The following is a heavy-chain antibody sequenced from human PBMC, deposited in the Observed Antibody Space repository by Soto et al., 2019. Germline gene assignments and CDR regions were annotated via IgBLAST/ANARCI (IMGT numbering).Heavy chain of an antibody. J-gene: IGHJ6*02. CDR3: ARGHYGLEV. V-gene: IGHV3-11*01. CDR2: TTPSGGDT. CDR1: GFTFSEHY. Sequence: QAQLVESGGGLVKPGGSPRLSRAASGFTFSEHYMSWIRQSPGKGFEWVSYTTPSGGDTFYTDSVKGRFTISRNNDMRSVDLQMNSLTVDDTAVYYCARGHYGLEVWGQGTTVTVSS.